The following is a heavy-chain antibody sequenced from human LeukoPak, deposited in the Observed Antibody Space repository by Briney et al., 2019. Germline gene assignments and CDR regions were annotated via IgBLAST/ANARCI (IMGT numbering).Heavy chain of an antibody. CDR2: MNPNSGNT. Sequence: GASVKVSCKASGYTFTGYYMHWVRQAPGQGLEWMGWMNPNSGNTGYAQKFQGRVTMTRNTSISTAYMELSSLRSEDTAVYYCALIAVAGKDYFDYWGQGTLVTVSS. D-gene: IGHD6-19*01. CDR1: GYTFTGYY. V-gene: IGHV1-8*02. J-gene: IGHJ4*02. CDR3: ALIAVAGKDYFDY.